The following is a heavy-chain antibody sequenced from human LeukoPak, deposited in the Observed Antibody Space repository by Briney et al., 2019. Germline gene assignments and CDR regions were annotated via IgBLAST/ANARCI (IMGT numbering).Heavy chain of an antibody. CDR3: ARAPGYCSSTSCSGWSDP. CDR1: GGALRGHY. J-gene: IGHJ5*02. CDR2: INHTGST. D-gene: IGHD2-2*01. Sequence: SEPLSLNCPVSGGALRGHYCSWSRQPPGKGPECIGEINHTGSTNYNSSLKSLVTISVDKSKIQFSLKLSYVTAADTAVYYCARAPGYCSSTSCSGWSDPWDRGTRVTVSS. V-gene: IGHV4-34*01.